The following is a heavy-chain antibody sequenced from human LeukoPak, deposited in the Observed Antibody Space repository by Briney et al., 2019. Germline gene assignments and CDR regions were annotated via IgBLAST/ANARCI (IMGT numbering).Heavy chain of an antibody. V-gene: IGHV4-39*07. CDR3: ARGVDSSSWLYYYYYYMDV. CDR1: GGSISSSSYY. J-gene: IGHJ6*03. CDR2: IYYSGST. D-gene: IGHD6-13*01. Sequence: PSETLSLTCTVSGGSISSSSYYWGWIRQPPGKGLEWIGSIYYSGSTYYNPSLKSRVTISVDTSKNQFSLKLSSVTAADTAVYYCARGVDSSSWLYYYYYYMDVWGKGTTVTISS.